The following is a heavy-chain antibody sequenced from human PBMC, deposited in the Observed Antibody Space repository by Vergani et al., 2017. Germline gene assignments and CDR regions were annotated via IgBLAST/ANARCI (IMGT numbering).Heavy chain of an antibody. J-gene: IGHJ4*02. D-gene: IGHD2-15*01. Sequence: QVQLEQSGAEVKKPGSSVTVSCRASGGTFGSHTISWVRQAPGQGLEWMGSIIPSLATTIYAQKFQGRVTITADESTSTAYMELSSLNSEDTAVFYCARATCSGGSCYRDFEYWGQGSLITVSS. CDR3: ARATCSGGSCYRDFEY. CDR1: GGTFGSHT. V-gene: IGHV1-69*08. CDR2: IIPSLATT.